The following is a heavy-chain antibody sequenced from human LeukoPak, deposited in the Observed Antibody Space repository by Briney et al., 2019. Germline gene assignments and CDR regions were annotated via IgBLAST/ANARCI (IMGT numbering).Heavy chain of an antibody. D-gene: IGHD5-12*01. J-gene: IGHJ4*02. CDR2: IYYSGST. CDR1: GGSISSSSYY. CDR3: ARAVGVATIDY. Sequence: SETLSLTCTVSGGSISSSSYYWGWIRQPPGKGLEWIGSIYYSGSTYYNPSLKSRVTISVDTSKNQFSLKLSSVTAADTAVYYCARAVGVATIDYWGQGTLVTVS. V-gene: IGHV4-39*07.